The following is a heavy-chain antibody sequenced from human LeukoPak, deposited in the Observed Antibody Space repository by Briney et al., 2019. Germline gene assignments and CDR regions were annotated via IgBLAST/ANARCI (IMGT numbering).Heavy chain of an antibody. D-gene: IGHD3-10*02. J-gene: IGHJ6*04. Sequence: GGSLRLSCAASGFTFSSYEMNWVRQAPGKGLEWVSSISSSSSYIYYADSVKGRFTISRDNAKNSLYLQMNSLRAEDTAVYHCAELGITMIGGVWGKGTTVTISS. CDR3: AELGITMIGGV. V-gene: IGHV3-21*01. CDR2: ISSSSSYI. CDR1: GFTFSSYE.